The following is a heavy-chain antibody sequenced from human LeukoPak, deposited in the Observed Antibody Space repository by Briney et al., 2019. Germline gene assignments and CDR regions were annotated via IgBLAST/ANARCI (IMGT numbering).Heavy chain of an antibody. CDR3: ARGTHPNCYDTIWFDP. D-gene: IGHD3-22*01. Sequence: VKPSQTLSLTCTVSGGSISSGGYYWSWIRQHPGKGLEWIGYIYYSGSTYYNPSLKSRVTISVDTSKNQFSLKLSSVTAADTAVYYCARGTHPNCYDTIWFDPWGQATLVSVSS. V-gene: IGHV4-31*03. J-gene: IGHJ5*02. CDR2: IYYSGST. CDR1: GGSISSGGYY.